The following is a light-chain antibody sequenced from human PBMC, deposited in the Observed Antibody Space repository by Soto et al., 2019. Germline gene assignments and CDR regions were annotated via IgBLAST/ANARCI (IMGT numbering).Light chain of an antibody. J-gene: IGKJ1*01. CDR1: QSISSW. V-gene: IGKV1-5*03. CDR3: QQYNSYART. Sequence: DIQMTQSPSTLSASVGDRVTITCRASQSISSWLAWYQQKPGKAPKLLIYKASNLESGVPSRFSGSGSGTEFTLTISSLQPDYFATYYCQQYNSYARTFDQGTKVEIK. CDR2: KAS.